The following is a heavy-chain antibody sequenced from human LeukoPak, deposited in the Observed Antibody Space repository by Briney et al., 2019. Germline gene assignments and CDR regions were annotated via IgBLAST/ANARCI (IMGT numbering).Heavy chain of an antibody. CDR1: GFAFRDYA. Sequence: GGSLRLSCAVSGFAFRDYAMSWVRQAPGKGLEWVSVISGSGATTHYTDSVKGRFTVSRDNYKNTVSLQMNSLRAEDTAVYYCATDYYDRSGDYAVDHWGQGTQVTVSS. CDR2: ISGSGATT. V-gene: IGHV3-23*01. CDR3: ATDYYDRSGDYAVDH. D-gene: IGHD3-22*01. J-gene: IGHJ4*02.